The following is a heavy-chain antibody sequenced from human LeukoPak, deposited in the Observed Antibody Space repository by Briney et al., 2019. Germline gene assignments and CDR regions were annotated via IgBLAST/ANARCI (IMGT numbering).Heavy chain of an antibody. V-gene: IGHV1-69*13. D-gene: IGHD6-13*01. J-gene: IGHJ5*02. CDR2: IIPIFGTA. CDR3: ARVRYSSSWYRRGWFDP. CDR1: GGTFSSYA. Sequence: GASVKFSCKASGGTFSSYAISWVRQAPGQGLEWMGGIIPIFGTANYAQKFQGRVTITADESTSTAYMELSSLRSEDTAVYYCARVRYSSSWYRRGWFDPWGQGTLVTVSS.